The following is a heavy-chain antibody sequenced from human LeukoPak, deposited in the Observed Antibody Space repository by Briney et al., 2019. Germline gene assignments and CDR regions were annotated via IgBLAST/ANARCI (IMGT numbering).Heavy chain of an antibody. J-gene: IGHJ4*02. V-gene: IGHV1-46*01. CDR2: INRTGTST. D-gene: IGHD2-8*02. Sequence: ASVNVSCTASGYTFTNYYMHWVRQAPGQGLEWMGLINRTGTSTNYAQKFRGRVTMTRDTSTTTVYMELSSLISEDTAVYYCAREESGGYFDYWGQGTLVTVSS. CDR3: AREESGGYFDY. CDR1: GYTFTNYY.